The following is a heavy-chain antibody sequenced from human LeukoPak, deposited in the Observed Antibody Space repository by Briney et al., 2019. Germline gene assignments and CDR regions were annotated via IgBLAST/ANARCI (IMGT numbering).Heavy chain of an antibody. CDR2: ISSSSSYT. Sequence: PGGSLRLSCAASGFTFSDYYMSWIRQAPGKGLEWVSYISSSSSYTNYADSVKGRFTISRDNAKNSLYLQMNSLRAEDTAVYYCARVSGDIVVVVAAIFDYGGQGTLVTVSS. CDR1: GFTFSDYY. J-gene: IGHJ4*02. D-gene: IGHD2-15*01. V-gene: IGHV3-11*06. CDR3: ARVSGDIVVVVAAIFDY.